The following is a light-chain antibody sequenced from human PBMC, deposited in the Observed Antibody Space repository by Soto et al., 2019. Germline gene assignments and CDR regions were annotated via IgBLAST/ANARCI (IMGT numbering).Light chain of an antibody. J-gene: IGKJ4*01. Sequence: DIQMTQSPSSVSAFVGESVTITCHASQRISAFLNWYHQKPGKAPKLLIYSASYLQSGVPSNFSGSGSGTDFTLSIVTLQPEDSGTYFCQQSYRLPLTFRGGTKVDIK. CDR2: SAS. CDR1: QRISAF. CDR3: QQSYRLPLT. V-gene: IGKV1-39*01.